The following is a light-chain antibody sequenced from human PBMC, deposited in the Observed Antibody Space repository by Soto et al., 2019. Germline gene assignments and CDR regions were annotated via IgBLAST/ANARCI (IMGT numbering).Light chain of an antibody. CDR2: GAS. V-gene: IGKV3-20*01. CDR1: QSVSSTY. CDR3: QHYGTSPKT. J-gene: IGKJ1*01. Sequence: EIVLTQSPGTLSLSPGERATLSCRASQSVSSTYLAWYQQKPGQAPRLLILGASSRATGIPDRFNGSGSGTVFTLTISRLEPEDFAVYYCQHYGTSPKTFGHGTKVEVK.